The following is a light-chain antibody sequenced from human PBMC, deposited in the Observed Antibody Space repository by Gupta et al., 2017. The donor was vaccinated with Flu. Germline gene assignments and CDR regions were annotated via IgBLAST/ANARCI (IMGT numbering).Light chain of an antibody. V-gene: IGKV1-5*03. CDR1: QSISNW. CDR3: QRYDSLWT. CDR2: QAS. Sequence: SPSTLSASVGDRVTITCRASQSISNWLAWYQQKPGKVPKLLIYQASRVESGVPSRFSGSGSGTEFTLTISSLQPDDVATYYCQRYDSLWTFGQGTRVEIK. J-gene: IGKJ1*01.